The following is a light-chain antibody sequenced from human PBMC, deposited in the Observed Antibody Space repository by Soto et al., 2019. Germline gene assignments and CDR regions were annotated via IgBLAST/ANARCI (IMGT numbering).Light chain of an antibody. V-gene: IGKV3-20*01. J-gene: IGKJ3*01. CDR2: GAS. CDR1: QSVSSSY. Sequence: EIVLTQSPGTLSLSPGERATLSCRASQSVSSSYLAWYQQKPGQAPRLLIYGASSRATGIPDRFSGRGSGTAFSLTISRLEPEDSAVYYCQQYGSSPLFTFGPGTKVDIK. CDR3: QQYGSSPLFT.